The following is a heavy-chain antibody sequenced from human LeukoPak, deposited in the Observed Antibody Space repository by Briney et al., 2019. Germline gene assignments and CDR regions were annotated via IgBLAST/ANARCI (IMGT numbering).Heavy chain of an antibody. CDR2: ISSRSTYI. CDR1: GFTFSSYE. Sequence: GGSLRLSCAASGFTFSSYEMNWVRKAPGKGLEWVSSISSRSTYIYHADSVKGRFTISRDNAKNSLFLQMNSLRAEDTAVYFCAKSTRAVMAMMDVWGKGTTVTVSS. CDR3: AKSTRAVMAMMDV. V-gene: IGHV3-21*01. D-gene: IGHD3-16*01. J-gene: IGHJ6*04.